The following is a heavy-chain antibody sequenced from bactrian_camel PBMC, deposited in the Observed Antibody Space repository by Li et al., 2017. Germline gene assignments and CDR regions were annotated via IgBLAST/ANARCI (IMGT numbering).Heavy chain of an antibody. V-gene: IGHV3S1*01. D-gene: IGHD6*01. CDR2: IQIAFSNP. CDR1: GYTETAPY. Sequence: HVQLVESGGGSVQTGGSLRLSCAVSGYTETAPYMAWFRQVPGKEREGIAAIQIAFSNPFYANSVNGRFTIAYDNAKKTLYLQMNRLKLEDTAMYYCAADFWARAATVVGGLNRHGMDYWGKGTQVTVS. J-gene: IGHJ7*01.